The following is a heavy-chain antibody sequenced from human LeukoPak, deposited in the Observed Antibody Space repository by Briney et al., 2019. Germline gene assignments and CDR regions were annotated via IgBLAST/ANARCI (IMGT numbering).Heavy chain of an antibody. Sequence: SETLSLTCTISGGSISSFYWSWIRQPPGKGLDWIGNIDYGGNTIYNPALKNRVTMSVDTPKNQFSLNPTSVTAADTAVYYCEREGKLTGYFGGLGFNYWGQGILVTVSS. V-gene: IGHV4-59*01. CDR3: EREGKLTGYFGGLGFNY. J-gene: IGHJ4*02. CDR2: IDYGGNT. D-gene: IGHD6-19*01. CDR1: GGSISSFY.